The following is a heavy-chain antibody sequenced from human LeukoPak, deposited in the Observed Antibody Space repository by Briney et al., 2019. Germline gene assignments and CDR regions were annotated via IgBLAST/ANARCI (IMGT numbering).Heavy chain of an antibody. CDR2: MNPNSGNT. J-gene: IGHJ4*02. CDR1: GYTFTGYY. D-gene: IGHD3-22*01. CDR3: ARGSVYYDSSGPRGDY. Sequence: GASVKVSCKASGYTFTGYYMHWVRQATGQGLEWMGWMNPNSGNTGYAQKFQGRVTMTRNTSISTAYMELSSLRSEDTAVYYCARGSVYYDSSGPRGDYWGQGTLVTVSS. V-gene: IGHV1-8*02.